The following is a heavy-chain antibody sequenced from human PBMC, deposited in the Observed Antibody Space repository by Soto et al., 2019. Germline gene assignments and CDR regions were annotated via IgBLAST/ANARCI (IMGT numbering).Heavy chain of an antibody. J-gene: IGHJ3*02. V-gene: IGHV1-2*04. CDR1: GYTFTGYY. CDR2: INRNSGGT. Sequence: QVQLVQSGAEVKKPGASVKVSCKASGYTFTGYYMHWVRQAPGQGLEWTGWINRNSGGTNYAQKFQGWVTMTRDTSISTVYMELSRLRSDDTAVYYCARDHCSGGICYDAFDILGQGTMVTVSS. D-gene: IGHD2-15*01. CDR3: ARDHCSGGICYDAFDI.